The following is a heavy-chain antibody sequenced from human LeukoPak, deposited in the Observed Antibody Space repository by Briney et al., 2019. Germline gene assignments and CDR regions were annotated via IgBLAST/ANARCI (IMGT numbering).Heavy chain of an antibody. V-gene: IGHV3-53*01. J-gene: IGHJ4*02. D-gene: IGHD3-22*01. CDR1: GFSVRTNF. CDR3: TRSGYRHPYHFES. CDR2: IYTGGGT. Sequence: GGSLRLSCAVSGFSVRTNFMSWVRQAPGKGLEWVSVIYTGGGTDHADSVKGRFTISRDNSKNTLSLQMNSLRADDTAIYYCTRSGYRHPYHFESWGQGTLVIVSS.